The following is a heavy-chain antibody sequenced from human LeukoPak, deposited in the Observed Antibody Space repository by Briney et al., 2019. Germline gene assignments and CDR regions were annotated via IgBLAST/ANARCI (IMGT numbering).Heavy chain of an antibody. CDR2: ISSSSSYI. D-gene: IGHD3-22*01. J-gene: IGHJ4*02. V-gene: IGHV3-21*01. CDR1: GFTFSSYS. CDR3: ARDDSLTYYYDTSGYYS. Sequence: GGSLRLSCAASGFTFSSYSMNWVRQAPGKGLEWVSSISSSSSYIYYADSVKGRFTISRDNAKNSLYLQMISLRAEDTAVYYCARDDSLTYYYDTSGYYSWGQGTLVTVSS.